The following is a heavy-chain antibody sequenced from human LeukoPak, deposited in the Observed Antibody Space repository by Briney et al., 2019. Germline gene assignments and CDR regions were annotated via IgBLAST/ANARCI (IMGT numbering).Heavy chain of an antibody. CDR1: GGSIRSSYY. V-gene: IGHV4-39*01. CDR2: IYDSGST. J-gene: IGHJ5*02. CDR3: ARHYGP. D-gene: IGHD3-10*01. Sequence: SETLSLTCTVSGGSIRSSYYWGWIRQPPGKGLEWIESIYDSGSTYYNPSLKSRVTISVDTSKNQFSLKLNSVTAADTAVYYCARHYGPWGQGTLVTVSS.